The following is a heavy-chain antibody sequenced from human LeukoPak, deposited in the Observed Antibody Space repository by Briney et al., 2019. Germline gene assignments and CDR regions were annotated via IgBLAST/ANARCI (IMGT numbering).Heavy chain of an antibody. V-gene: IGHV3-48*01. CDR1: GFTFSSYS. CDR3: ARDAKLRYFDRLPDAFDI. J-gene: IGHJ3*02. D-gene: IGHD3-9*01. CDR2: ISSSSSTT. Sequence: PGGSLRLSCAASGFTFSSYSMNWVRQAPGKGLEWVSYISSSSSTTYYADSVKGRFTISRDNAKNSLYLQMNSLRAEDTAVYYCARDAKLRYFDRLPDAFDIWGQGTMVTVSS.